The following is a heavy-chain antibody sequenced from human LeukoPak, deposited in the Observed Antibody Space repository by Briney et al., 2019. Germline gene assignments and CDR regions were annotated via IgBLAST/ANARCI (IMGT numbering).Heavy chain of an antibody. J-gene: IGHJ4*02. D-gene: IGHD4-23*01. V-gene: IGHV5-10-1*01. CDR2: IDPSDSYP. CDR3: ASQSNYDYGGHY. CDR1: GYSFTSYW. Sequence: GESLRTSCKGSGYSFTSYWISWVREMPGKGLEWMGRIDPSDSYPNYSPSFQGHVTISADKSISTAYLQWSSLKASDTAMYCCASQSNYDYGGHYWGQGTLVTVSS.